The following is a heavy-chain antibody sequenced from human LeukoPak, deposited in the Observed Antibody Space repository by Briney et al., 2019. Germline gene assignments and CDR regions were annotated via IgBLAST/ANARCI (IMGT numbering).Heavy chain of an antibody. Sequence: GGSLRLSCAAPGFTFSSYSMNWVRQAPGKGLEWVSSISSSSSYIYYADSVKGRFTISRDNAKNSLYLQMNSLRAEDTAVYYCARVYSGATYYFDYWGQGTLVTVSS. CDR1: GFTFSSYS. D-gene: IGHD1-26*01. CDR2: ISSSSSYI. CDR3: ARVYSGATYYFDY. V-gene: IGHV3-21*01. J-gene: IGHJ4*02.